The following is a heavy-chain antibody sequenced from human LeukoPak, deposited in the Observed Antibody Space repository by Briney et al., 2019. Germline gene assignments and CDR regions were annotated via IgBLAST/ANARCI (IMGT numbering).Heavy chain of an antibody. CDR3: TRDGHAPRSPYYFDY. V-gene: IGHV6-1*01. CDR1: GDSVSRNNAA. Sequence: SQTLSLTCAISGDSVSRNNAAWNWIRQSPSRGLEWLGRAYYRSKWYIDYAISVKSRITINPDTSKNQFSLRLNSVTPEDTVVYYCTRDGHAPRSPYYFDYWGQGTLVTVSS. CDR2: AYYRSKWYI. J-gene: IGHJ4*02.